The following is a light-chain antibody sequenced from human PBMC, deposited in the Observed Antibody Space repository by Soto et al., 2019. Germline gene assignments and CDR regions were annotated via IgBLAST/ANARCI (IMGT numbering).Light chain of an antibody. V-gene: IGKV3-15*01. CDR2: GAS. CDR1: QSVSSN. Sequence: EVVMTQSPATLSVSPGERATLSCRASQSVSSNLAWYQQRPGQAPRLLLHGASTRATGIPARFSGSGSGTEFTLTISGLESEDFAFYYCQQYNDGPWTFGQGTKVEIK. J-gene: IGKJ1*01. CDR3: QQYNDGPWT.